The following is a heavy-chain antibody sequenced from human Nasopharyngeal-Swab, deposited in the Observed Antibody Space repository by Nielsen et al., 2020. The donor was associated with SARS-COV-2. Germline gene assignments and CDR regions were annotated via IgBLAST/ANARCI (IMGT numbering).Heavy chain of an antibody. Sequence: SETLSLTCTVSGGSISSSSYYWGWIRQPPGKGLEWLGSIYYSGSTYYNPSLKSRVTISVDTSKNQFSLKLSSVTAADTAAYYGARHPRGRYGSGSVIGAFDYWGQGTLVTVTS. J-gene: IGHJ4*02. V-gene: IGHV4-39*01. CDR2: IYYSGST. CDR3: ARHPRGRYGSGSVIGAFDY. CDR1: GGSISSSSYY. D-gene: IGHD1-26*01.